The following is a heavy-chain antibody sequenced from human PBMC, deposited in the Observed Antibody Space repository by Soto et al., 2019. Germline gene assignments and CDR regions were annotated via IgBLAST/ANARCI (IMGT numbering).Heavy chain of an antibody. Sequence: DSVKVSCKASGYTFTSYGISWVRQAPGQGLEWMGWISAYNGNTNYAQKLQGRVTMTTDTSTSTAYMELRSLRSDDTAVYYCARYASRIAPSSFDYRGQGPFVPLSS. CDR2: ISAYNGNT. CDR3: ARYASRIAPSSFDY. J-gene: IGHJ4*02. CDR1: GYTFTSYG. V-gene: IGHV1-18*04. D-gene: IGHD6-13*01.